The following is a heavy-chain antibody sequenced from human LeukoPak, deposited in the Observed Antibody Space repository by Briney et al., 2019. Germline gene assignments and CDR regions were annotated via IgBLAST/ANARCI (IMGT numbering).Heavy chain of an antibody. J-gene: IGHJ4*02. CDR1: GGSFSGYY. CDR3: ARAGGSYYVNYFDY. Sequence: SETLSLTCAVYGGSFSGYYWSWIRQPPGKGLEWIGEIYHSGSTNYNPSLKSRVTISVDKSKNQFSLKLSSVTAADTAVYYCARAGGSYYVNYFDYWGQGTLVTVSS. CDR2: IYHSGST. V-gene: IGHV4-34*01. D-gene: IGHD1-26*01.